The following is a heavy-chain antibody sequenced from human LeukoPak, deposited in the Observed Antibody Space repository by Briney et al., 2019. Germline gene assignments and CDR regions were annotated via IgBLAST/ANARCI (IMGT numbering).Heavy chain of an antibody. V-gene: IGHV3-23*01. D-gene: IGHD2-2*01. J-gene: IGHJ3*02. Sequence: GGSLRLSCAASAFTFSIYAMSWVRQAPGKGMEWVSATSGSGGRTFYAGSVKGWFNISRDNSKNTLYLQMHSLRAEDTAVYYCAKDFRYCSSTSCQFYGAFDIWGQGTMVTVSS. CDR3: AKDFRYCSSTSCQFYGAFDI. CDR2: TSGSGGRT. CDR1: AFTFSIYA.